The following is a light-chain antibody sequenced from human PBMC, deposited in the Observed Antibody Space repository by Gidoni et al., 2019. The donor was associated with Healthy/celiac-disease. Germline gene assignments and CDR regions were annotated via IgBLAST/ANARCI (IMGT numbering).Light chain of an antibody. J-gene: IGLJ2*01. CDR2: KDS. Sequence: SYELTQPPSVSVSPGQTARITCSGDALPKQYAYWYQQKQGQAPVLVIYKDSERPSGIPERFSGSSSGTTVTLTISGAQAEDEADYYCQSADSSGTSVVFGGGTKLTVL. V-gene: IGLV3-25*02. CDR1: ALPKQY. CDR3: QSADSSGTSVV.